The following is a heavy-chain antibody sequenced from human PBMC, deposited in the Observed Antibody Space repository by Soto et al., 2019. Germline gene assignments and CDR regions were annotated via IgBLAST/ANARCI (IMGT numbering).Heavy chain of an antibody. Sequence: QVQLVESRGGVVQPGRSLRLSCAASGFTFSRYGMHWVRQAPGKGLEWVAVISFDGSKKYYAESVTGRFTISRDNSKNTLYLQVNSLRAEDTAVYYCAKEAGSVTFDFWGQGTLVTVSS. CDR1: GFTFSRYG. V-gene: IGHV3-30*18. CDR2: ISFDGSKK. D-gene: IGHD4-4*01. CDR3: AKEAGSVTFDF. J-gene: IGHJ4*02.